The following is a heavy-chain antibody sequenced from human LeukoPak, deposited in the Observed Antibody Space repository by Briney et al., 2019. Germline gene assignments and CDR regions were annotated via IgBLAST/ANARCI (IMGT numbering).Heavy chain of an antibody. CDR3: ARARRSKGGWFDP. J-gene: IGHJ5*02. Sequence: KPSETLSLTCAVYGGSFSGYYWSWIRQPPGKGLEWIGEINHSGSTNYNPSLKSRVTISVDTSKNQFSLKLSSVTAADTAVYYCARARRSKGGWFDPWGQGTLVTVSS. V-gene: IGHV4-34*01. CDR1: GGSFSGYY. D-gene: IGHD1-14*01. CDR2: INHSGST.